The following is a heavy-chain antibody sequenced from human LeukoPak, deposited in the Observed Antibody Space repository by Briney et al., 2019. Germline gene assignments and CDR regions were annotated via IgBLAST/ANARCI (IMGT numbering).Heavy chain of an antibody. CDR3: ARAPTDYYYDSSGYHTDY. Sequence: PGGSLRLSCVASGIDFNVYEMHWVRQSPGKGLEWVSSISSSSSYIYYADSVKGRFTISRDNAKNSLYLQMNSLRAEDTAVYYCARAPTDYYYDSSGYHTDYWGQGTLVTVSS. CDR2: ISSSSSYI. V-gene: IGHV3-21*01. D-gene: IGHD3-22*01. J-gene: IGHJ4*02. CDR1: GIDFNVYE.